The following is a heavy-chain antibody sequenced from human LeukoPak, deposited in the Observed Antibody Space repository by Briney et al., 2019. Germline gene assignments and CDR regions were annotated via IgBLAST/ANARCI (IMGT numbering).Heavy chain of an antibody. CDR3: ASSPSYSSSWYALDS. V-gene: IGHV3-13*01. CDR2: IGTTGDT. CDR1: GFTFSSYD. Sequence: GGSLRLSCAASGFTFSSYDLHWVRQATGKGLEWVSAIGTTGDTYYSDSVRGRFTISRENAKNSLYLQMNSLRAGDTAVYYCASSPSYSSSWYALDSWGQGTLVTVSS. D-gene: IGHD6-13*01. J-gene: IGHJ4*02.